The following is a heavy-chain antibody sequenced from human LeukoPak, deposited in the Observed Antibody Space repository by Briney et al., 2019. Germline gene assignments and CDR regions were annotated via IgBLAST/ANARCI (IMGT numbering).Heavy chain of an antibody. J-gene: IGHJ4*02. V-gene: IGHV1-46*01. CDR2: INPSGGST. Sequence: ASVKVSCKASGYTFTSYGISWVRQAPGQGLEWMGIINPSGGSTSYAQKFQGRVTMTRDMSTSTVYMELSSLRSEDTAVYYCAKDPYCSGGSCYYFDYWGQGTLVTVSS. CDR1: GYTFTSYG. D-gene: IGHD2-15*01. CDR3: AKDPYCSGGSCYYFDY.